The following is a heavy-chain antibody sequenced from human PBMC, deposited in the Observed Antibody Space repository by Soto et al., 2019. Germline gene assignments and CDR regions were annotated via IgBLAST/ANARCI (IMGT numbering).Heavy chain of an antibody. Sequence: SETLSLTCSVSGDSINSDKYYWGWIRQPPGKGLEWIGSIYYRGNTYYNPSLQTRVTIPLDKSKSQFSLKLNSVTAADSAVYFCARLEGLATISYYFDFWGQGALVTVSS. CDR3: ARLEGLATISYYFDF. CDR1: GDSINSDKYY. CDR2: IYYRGNT. V-gene: IGHV4-39*01. J-gene: IGHJ4*02. D-gene: IGHD3-9*01.